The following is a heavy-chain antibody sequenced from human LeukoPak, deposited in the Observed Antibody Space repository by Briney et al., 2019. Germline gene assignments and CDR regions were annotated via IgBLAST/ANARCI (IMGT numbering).Heavy chain of an antibody. Sequence: GASVKVSCKASGYTFTGYFLHWVRQAPGQGLGWMGCINPISGATISAQKFQGRVTMTRDTSISTAYMDLTRLTSDDTAVYYCARDPTTGTIRWAASDIWGQGTMVTVSS. D-gene: IGHD1-1*01. CDR2: INPISGAT. CDR3: ARDPTTGTIRWAASDI. CDR1: GYTFTGYF. J-gene: IGHJ3*02. V-gene: IGHV1-2*02.